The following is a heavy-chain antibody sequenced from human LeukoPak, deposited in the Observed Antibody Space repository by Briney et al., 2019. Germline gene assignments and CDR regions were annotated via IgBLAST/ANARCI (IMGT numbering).Heavy chain of an antibody. D-gene: IGHD3-3*01. Sequence: ASVKVSCKVSGYTLTELSMHWVRQAPGKGLEWTGGFDPEDGETIYAQKFQGRVTMTEDTSTDTAYMELSSLRSEDTAVYYCATVQSSSDPWRFRYYYYYMDVWGKGTTVTVSS. V-gene: IGHV1-24*01. J-gene: IGHJ6*03. CDR3: ATVQSSSDPWRFRYYYYYMDV. CDR2: FDPEDGET. CDR1: GYTLTELS.